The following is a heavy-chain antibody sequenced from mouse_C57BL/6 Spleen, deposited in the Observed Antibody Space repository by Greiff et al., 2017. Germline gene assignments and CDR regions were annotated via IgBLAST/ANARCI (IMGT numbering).Heavy chain of an antibody. D-gene: IGHD1-1*01. V-gene: IGHV1-52*01. Sequence: QVQLQQPGAELVRPGSSVKLSCKASGYTFTSYWMHWVKQRPIQGLEWIGNIDPSDSETHYNQKFKDKATLTVDKSSSTAYMQLSSLTSEDSAVYYCARGGVVATDYWGQGTTLTVSS. CDR1: GYTFTSYW. CDR3: ARGGVVATDY. CDR2: IDPSDSET. J-gene: IGHJ2*01.